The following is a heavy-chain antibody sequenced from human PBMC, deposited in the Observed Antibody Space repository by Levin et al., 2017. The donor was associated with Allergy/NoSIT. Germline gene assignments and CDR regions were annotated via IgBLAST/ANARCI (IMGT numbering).Heavy chain of an antibody. CDR2: IIPIFGTA. D-gene: IGHD2-2*01. Sequence: SVKVSCKASGGTFSSYAISWVRQAPGQGLEWMGGIIPIFGTANYAQKFQGRVTITADESTSTAYMELSSLRSEDTAVYYCANIYCSSTSCPISWFDPWGQGTLVTVSS. CDR3: ANIYCSSTSCPISWFDP. J-gene: IGHJ5*02. V-gene: IGHV1-69*13. CDR1: GGTFSSYA.